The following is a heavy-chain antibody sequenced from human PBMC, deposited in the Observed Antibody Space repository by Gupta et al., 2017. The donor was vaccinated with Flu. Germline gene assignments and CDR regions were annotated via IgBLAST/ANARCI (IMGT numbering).Heavy chain of an antibody. CDR1: TGYY. CDR3: ASSFEDSNANHGY. J-gene: IGHJ4*02. CDR2: INPNSGGT. D-gene: IGHD4-4*01. V-gene: IGHV1-2*02. Sequence: TGYYMHWVRQAPGQGLEWMGWINPNSGGTNYAQKFQGRVTMTRDTSISTAYMELSRLRSDDTAVYYCASSFEDSNANHGYWGQGTLVTVSS.